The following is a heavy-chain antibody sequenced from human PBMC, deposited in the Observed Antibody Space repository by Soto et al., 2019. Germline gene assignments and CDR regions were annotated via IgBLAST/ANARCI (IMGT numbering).Heavy chain of an antibody. Sequence: QITLKESGPTLVKPTQTLTLTCTFSGFSLSTSGVGVGWIRQPPGKALEWLALIYWDDDKRYSPSLGRRLTITKDTNKNQVVLTMTNMDPVDTATYYCAHIVYSCGCVDYWGQGTLVTVSS. D-gene: IGHD6-19*01. CDR3: AHIVYSCGCVDY. CDR2: IYWDDDK. V-gene: IGHV2-5*02. CDR1: GFSLSTSGVG. J-gene: IGHJ4*02.